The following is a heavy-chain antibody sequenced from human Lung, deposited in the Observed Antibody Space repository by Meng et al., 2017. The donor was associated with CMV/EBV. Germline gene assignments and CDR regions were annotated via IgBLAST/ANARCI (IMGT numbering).Heavy chain of an antibody. CDR2: IYYSGST. Sequence: SXTLSLXCTVSGGSISSYHWSWIRQPPGKGLEWVGYIYYSGSTNYNPSLKSRVTISVDTSKNQFSLKQSSVTAADTAVYYCARVGRSGSYLPGLDYWGQGXLVTVSS. CDR1: GGSISSYH. CDR3: ARVGRSGSYLPGLDY. V-gene: IGHV4-59*01. J-gene: IGHJ4*02. D-gene: IGHD1-26*01.